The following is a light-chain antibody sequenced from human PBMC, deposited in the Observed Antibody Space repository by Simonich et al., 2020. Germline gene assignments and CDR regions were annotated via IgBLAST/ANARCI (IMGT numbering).Light chain of an antibody. J-gene: IGKJ2*01. Sequence: EIVLTQSPATLSLSPGERAPLSCRASQSVRSYLAWYHQKPGQTPRLLIYDASNSATGSPARFSGSGSGTDFTLTISSLEPEDFAVYYCQQRSNWPPYTFGQGTKLEIK. V-gene: IGKV3-11*01. CDR2: DAS. CDR1: QSVRSY. CDR3: QQRSNWPPYT.